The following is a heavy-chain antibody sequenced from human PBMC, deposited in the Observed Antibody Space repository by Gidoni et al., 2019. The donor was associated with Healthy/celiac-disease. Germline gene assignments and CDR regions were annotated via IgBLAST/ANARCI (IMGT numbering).Heavy chain of an antibody. CDR3: ASGYRGDMITFGGT. CDR1: GGTFSSYA. V-gene: IGHV1-69*06. Sequence: QVQLVQSGAEVKKPGSSVKVSCKASGGTFSSYAISWVRQAPGQGLEWLGGIIPIFGTANYAQKFQGRVTITADKSTSTAYMELSSLRSEDTAVYYCASGYRGDMITFGGTWGQGTLVTVSS. J-gene: IGHJ4*02. D-gene: IGHD3-16*01. CDR2: IIPIFGTA.